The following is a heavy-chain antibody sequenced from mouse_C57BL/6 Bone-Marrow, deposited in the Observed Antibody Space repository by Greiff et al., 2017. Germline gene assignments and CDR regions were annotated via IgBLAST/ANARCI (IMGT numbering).Heavy chain of an antibody. CDR2: IDPSDSYT. CDR1: GYTFTSYW. J-gene: IGHJ2*01. CDR3: ATLFYCAY. V-gene: IGHV1-69*01. Sequence: QVQLQQPGAELVMPGASVKLSCKASGYTFTSYWMHWVKQRPGQGLEWIGEIDPSDSYTNYNQKFKGKSTLTVDKSSSTAYMQLSSLTSEDSAVYYCATLFYCAYGGKGTTLTVSS. D-gene: IGHD1-1*01.